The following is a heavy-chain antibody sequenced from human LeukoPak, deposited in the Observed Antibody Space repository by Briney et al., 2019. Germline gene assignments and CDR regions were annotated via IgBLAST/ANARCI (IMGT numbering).Heavy chain of an antibody. CDR1: GFTFSSYW. V-gene: IGHV3-74*01. Sequence: GGSLRLSCAASGFTFSSYWMHWVRQAPGKGLVWVSRINSDGSSTSYADSVKGRFTISRDNAKNTLYLQMNSLRAEDTAVYYCARARGIAANYFDYWGQGTLDTVSS. CDR3: ARARGIAANYFDY. D-gene: IGHD6-13*01. CDR2: INSDGSST. J-gene: IGHJ4*02.